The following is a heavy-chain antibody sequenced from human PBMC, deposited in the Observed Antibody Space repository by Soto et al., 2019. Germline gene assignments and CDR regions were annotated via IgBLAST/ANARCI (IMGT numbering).Heavy chain of an antibody. J-gene: IGHJ4*02. D-gene: IGHD2-2*01. CDR1: GFTFSNFA. Sequence: EVQLSESGGGLVQPGGSLRLSCAGSGFTFSNFAMSWVRQAPEKGMEWVSAISGSGATTYFADSVKGRFTISRDNSNNMLYLQMNSLRAEDTAIYFCTKESSSPVGPIDYWGQGTLGTGSS. CDR3: TKESSSPVGPIDY. V-gene: IGHV3-23*01. CDR2: ISGSGATT.